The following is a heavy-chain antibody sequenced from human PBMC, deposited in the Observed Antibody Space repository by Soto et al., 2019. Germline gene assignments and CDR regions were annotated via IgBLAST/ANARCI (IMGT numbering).Heavy chain of an antibody. Sequence: ASVKVSCKAAGYSFTGYSMHWGRQAPGQGLEGMGWINPENGATTYARNFQGGGTMIRDNSISTVHMELRNLKCDETAVHSCGIQDGGFVYWGQGTLVPVSP. CDR1: GYSFTGYS. CDR2: INPENGAT. V-gene: IGHV1-2*02. J-gene: IGHJ4*02. D-gene: IGHD2-15*01. CDR3: GIQDGGFVY.